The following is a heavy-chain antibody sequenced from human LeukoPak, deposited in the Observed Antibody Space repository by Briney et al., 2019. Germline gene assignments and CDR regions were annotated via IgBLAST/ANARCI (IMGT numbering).Heavy chain of an antibody. Sequence: PGGSLRLSCAASGFTFSSYWMSWVRQAPGKGLEWVANIKQDGSEKYYVDSVKGRFTISRDNAKNSLYLQMNSLRAKDTAVYYCYYYYYGMDVWGQGTTVTISS. CDR1: GFTFSSYW. J-gene: IGHJ6*02. CDR3: YYYYYGMDV. V-gene: IGHV3-7*01. CDR2: IKQDGSEK.